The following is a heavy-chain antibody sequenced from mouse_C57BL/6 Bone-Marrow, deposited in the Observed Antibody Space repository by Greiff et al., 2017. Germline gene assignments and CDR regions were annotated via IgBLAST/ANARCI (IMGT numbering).Heavy chain of an antibody. V-gene: IGHV5-4*01. J-gene: IGHJ1*03. D-gene: IGHD1-1*01. CDR2: ISDGGSYT. CDR3: ARDHPDYYGSSPRYFDV. CDR1: GFTFSSYA. Sequence: EVQRVESGGGLVKPGGSLKLSCAASGFTFSSYAMSWVRQTPEKRLEWVATISDGGSYTYYPDNVKGRFTISRDNAKNNLYLQMSHLKSEDTAMYYCARDHPDYYGSSPRYFDVWGTGTTVTVSS.